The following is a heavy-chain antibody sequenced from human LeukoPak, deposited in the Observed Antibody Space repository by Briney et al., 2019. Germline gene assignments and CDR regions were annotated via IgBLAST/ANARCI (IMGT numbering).Heavy chain of an antibody. CDR1: GVSISSYY. Sequence: SETLSLTCTVSGVSISSYYWSWIRQPPGKGLEWIGYIYTSGSTNYNPSLKSRVTISVDTSKNQFSLKLSSVTAADTAVYYCARVTKSNFWSGYYSGFYYYYMDVWGKGTTVTVSS. CDR3: ARVTKSNFWSGYYSGFYYYYMDV. CDR2: IYTSGST. D-gene: IGHD3-3*01. V-gene: IGHV4-4*09. J-gene: IGHJ6*03.